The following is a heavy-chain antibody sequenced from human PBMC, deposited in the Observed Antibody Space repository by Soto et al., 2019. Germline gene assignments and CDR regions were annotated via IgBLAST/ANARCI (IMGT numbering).Heavy chain of an antibody. V-gene: IGHV1-69*02. D-gene: IGHD2-21*02. Sequence: QVQLVQSGAAVKKPGSSVKVSCKASGGTFSSYTIRWVRQAPGQRLEWMGRIIPILAIANYAQKFQGRVTITAYKATSTFYMELSSLRSEDTAVYYCARSPGGGNSLDICGQGTMVTVSS. J-gene: IGHJ3*02. CDR2: IIPILAIA. CDR1: GGTFSSYT. CDR3: ARSPGGGNSLDI.